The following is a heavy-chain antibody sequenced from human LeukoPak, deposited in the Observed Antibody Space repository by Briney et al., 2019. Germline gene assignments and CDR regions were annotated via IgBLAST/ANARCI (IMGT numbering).Heavy chain of an antibody. J-gene: IGHJ4*02. CDR1: GGSISTY. CDR2: IYYSGST. Sequence: SETLSLTCTVSGGSISTYWSWIRQPPGEGLEWIGYIYYSGSTNYNPSLRSRVTISVDTSRDQFSLRLSSVTAADTAVYYCARGDGYNYPFDYWGQGTLATVSS. D-gene: IGHD5-24*01. CDR3: ARGDGYNYPFDY. V-gene: IGHV4-59*01.